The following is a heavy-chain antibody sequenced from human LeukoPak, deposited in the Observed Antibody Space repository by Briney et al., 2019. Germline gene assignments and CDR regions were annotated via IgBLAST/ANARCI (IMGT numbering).Heavy chain of an antibody. V-gene: IGHV4-59*08. CDR1: GGSITNYY. CDR2: IYNTGNT. J-gene: IGHJ4*02. Sequence: SETLSLTCTVSGGSITNYYCNWIRQPPGKGLEWIGYIYNTGNTKYNPSLKTRVTISGDTSKKQFSLNLSSVTAADTAVYYCARGPWSYFHSWGQGTPVTVSS. D-gene: IGHD2-8*02. CDR3: ARGPWSYFHS.